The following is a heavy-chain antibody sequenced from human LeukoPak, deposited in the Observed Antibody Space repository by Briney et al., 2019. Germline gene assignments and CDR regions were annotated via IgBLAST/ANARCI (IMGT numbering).Heavy chain of an antibody. CDR3: AKAWYSSGWYPEFDY. D-gene: IGHD6-19*01. CDR1: GFTFSSYA. J-gene: IGHJ4*02. Sequence: QPGGSLRLSCAASGFTFSSYAMSWVRRAPGKGLEWVSGVSGSGGNTYYADSVKGRFTISRDNSKNTLYLQMNSLRAEDTAVYYCAKAWYSSGWYPEFDYWGQGTLVTVSS. CDR2: VSGSGGNT. V-gene: IGHV3-23*01.